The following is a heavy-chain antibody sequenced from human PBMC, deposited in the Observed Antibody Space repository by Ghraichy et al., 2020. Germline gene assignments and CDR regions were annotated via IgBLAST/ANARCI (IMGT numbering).Heavy chain of an antibody. J-gene: IGHJ6*02. V-gene: IGHV3-23*01. CDR1: GFTFSSYA. CDR3: AKETTGGGSYYYYYGMDV. Sequence: GGSLRLSCAASGFTFSSYAMSWVRQAPGKGLEWVSGISGSGGSTYYADSVKGRYTISRDNSKNALYLQMNSLRAEDTAVYHCAKETTGGGSYYYYYGMDVWGQGTTVTVSS. D-gene: IGHD1/OR15-1a*01. CDR2: ISGSGGST.